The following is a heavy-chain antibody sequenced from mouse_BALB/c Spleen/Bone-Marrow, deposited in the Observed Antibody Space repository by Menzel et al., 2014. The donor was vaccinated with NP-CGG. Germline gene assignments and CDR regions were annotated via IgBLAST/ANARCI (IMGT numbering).Heavy chain of an antibody. D-gene: IGHD2-1*01. J-gene: IGHJ4*01. CDR1: RETFTSFW. CDR3: ARFPIYYGNYGAMDD. Sequence: VKSGTTVRLSCKASRETFTSFWVTWIKQRPGQGLEWIGRIAPGSGSPYYNEMFKGKATLTVDTSSSTAYIQLSSLSSEDSAVYFCARFPIYYGNYGAMDDVGEGTSVTVS. CDR2: IAPGSGSP. V-gene: IGHV1S41*01.